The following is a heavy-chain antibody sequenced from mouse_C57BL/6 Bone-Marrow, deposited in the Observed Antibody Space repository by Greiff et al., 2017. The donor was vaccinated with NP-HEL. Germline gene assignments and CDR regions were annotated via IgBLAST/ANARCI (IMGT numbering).Heavy chain of an antibody. Sequence: EVQLVESGGGLVQPKGSLKLSCAASGFTFNTYAMHWVRQAPGKGLEWVARIRSKSSNYATYYADSVKDRFTISRDDSQSMLYLQMNNLKTEDTAMYYCVRERGSMVTRAWFAYWGQGTLVTVSA. V-gene: IGHV10-3*01. CDR3: VRERGSMVTRAWFAY. CDR2: IRSKSSNYAT. CDR1: GFTFNTYA. D-gene: IGHD2-2*01. J-gene: IGHJ3*01.